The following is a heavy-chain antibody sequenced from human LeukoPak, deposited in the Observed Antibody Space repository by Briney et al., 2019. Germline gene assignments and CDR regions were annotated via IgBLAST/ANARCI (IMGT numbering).Heavy chain of an antibody. V-gene: IGHV4-4*07. CDR2: IYTSGST. Sequence: SETLSLTCTVSGGSISSYYWSWIRQPAGKGLEWIGRIYTSGSTNYNPSLKSRVTMSVDTSKNQFSLKLSSVTAADTAVYYCARVRYLDSSSWYGDYYYYYMVVWGKGTTVTISS. J-gene: IGHJ6*03. CDR3: ARVRYLDSSSWYGDYYYYYMVV. D-gene: IGHD6-13*01. CDR1: GGSISSYY.